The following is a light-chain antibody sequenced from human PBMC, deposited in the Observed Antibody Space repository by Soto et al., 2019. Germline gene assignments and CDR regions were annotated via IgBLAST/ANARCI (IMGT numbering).Light chain of an antibody. J-gene: IGLJ1*01. CDR2: EVN. V-gene: IGLV2-8*01. CDR1: SSDVGGYNY. Sequence: QSALTQPPSASGSPGQSVTISCTGTSSDVGGYNYVSWYQQHPGKVPKLMVYEVNKRPSGVPDPFSGSKSGNTASLTVSGLQAEDEADYYCTSYAGGNNVFGTGTKLTVL. CDR3: TSYAGGNNV.